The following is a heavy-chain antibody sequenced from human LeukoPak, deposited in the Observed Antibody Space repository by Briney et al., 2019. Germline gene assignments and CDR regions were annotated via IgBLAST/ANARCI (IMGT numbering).Heavy chain of an antibody. CDR1: GFTFNHYA. CDR3: ARDRGEAYYDFWSGYYTGNWFDP. D-gene: IGHD3-3*01. Sequence: GGSLRLSCAASGFTFNHYAMSWVRQAPGKGLEWVSYISGSGGSRNYVDSVKGRFTISRDNSKNTLYLQMNSLRAEDTAVYYCARDRGEAYYDFWSGYYTGNWFDPWGQGTLVTVSS. J-gene: IGHJ5*02. CDR2: ISGSGGSR. V-gene: IGHV3-23*01.